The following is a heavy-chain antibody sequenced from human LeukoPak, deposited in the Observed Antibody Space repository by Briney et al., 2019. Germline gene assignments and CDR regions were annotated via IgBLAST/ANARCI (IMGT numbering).Heavy chain of an antibody. J-gene: IGHJ6*02. CDR3: ARLSVAGHYYYYYGMDV. D-gene: IGHD6-19*01. Sequence: SETLSLTCAVYGGSFSGYYWSWIRRPPGKGLEWIGSIYYSGSTYYNPSLKSRVTISVDTSKNQFSLKLSSVTAADTAVYYCARLSVAGHYYYYYGMDVWGQGTTVTVSS. V-gene: IGHV4-34*01. CDR2: IYYSGST. CDR1: GGSFSGYY.